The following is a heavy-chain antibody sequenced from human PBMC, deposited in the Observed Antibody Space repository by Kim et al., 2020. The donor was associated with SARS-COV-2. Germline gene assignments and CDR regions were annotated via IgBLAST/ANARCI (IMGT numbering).Heavy chain of an antibody. Sequence: SETLSLTCTVSGGSISSSSYYWGWIRQPPGKGLEWIGSIYYSGSTYYNPSLKSRVTISVDTSKNQFSLKLSSVTAADTAMYYCARQGSLGAVAGMEDWFDPWGQGTLVTVSS. CDR3: ARQGSLGAVAGMEDWFDP. CDR2: IYYSGST. J-gene: IGHJ5*02. D-gene: IGHD6-19*01. CDR1: GGSISSSSYY. V-gene: IGHV4-39*01.